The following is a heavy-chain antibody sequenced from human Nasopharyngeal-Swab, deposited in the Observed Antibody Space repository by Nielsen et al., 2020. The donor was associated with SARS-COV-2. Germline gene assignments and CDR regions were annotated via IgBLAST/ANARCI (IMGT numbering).Heavy chain of an antibody. J-gene: IGHJ3*02. V-gene: IGHV1-2*02. CDR2: INPNSGGT. CDR3: ARRPATVDDAFDI. CDR1: GYTFTGYY. Sequence: ASVKVSCKASGYTFTGYYMHWVRQAPGQRPEWMGWINPNSGGTKYAQKFQGRVTMTRDTSISTAYMELSRLRSDDTAVYYCARRPATVDDAFDIWGQGTMVTVSS. D-gene: IGHD4-17*01.